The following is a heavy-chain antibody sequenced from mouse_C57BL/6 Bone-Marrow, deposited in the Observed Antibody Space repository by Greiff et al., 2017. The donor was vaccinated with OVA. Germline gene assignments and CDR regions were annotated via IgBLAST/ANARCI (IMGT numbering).Heavy chain of an antibody. Sequence: EVQLVESGAELVKPGASVKLSCTASGFNIKDYYMHWVKQRTEQGLEWIGRIDPEDGETKYAPKFQGKATITADTSSNTAYLQLSSLTSEDTAVYYCARSPTVVAGDWYCDVWGTGTTVTVSS. CDR3: ARSPTVVAGDWYCDV. CDR2: IDPEDGET. J-gene: IGHJ1*03. D-gene: IGHD1-1*01. V-gene: IGHV14-2*01. CDR1: GFNIKDYY.